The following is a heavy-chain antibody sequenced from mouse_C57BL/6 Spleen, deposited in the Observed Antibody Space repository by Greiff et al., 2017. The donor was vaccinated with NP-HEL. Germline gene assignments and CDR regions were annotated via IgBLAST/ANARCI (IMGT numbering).Heavy chain of an antibody. D-gene: IGHD2-2*01. V-gene: IGHV1-80*01. CDR1: GYAFSSYW. J-gene: IGHJ3*01. CDR3: ARRGLMVTTGFAY. Sequence: QVQLQQSGAELVKPGASVKISCKASGYAFSSYWMNWVKQRPGKGLEWIGQIYPGDGDTNYNGKFKGKATLTADKSSSTAYMKLSSLTSEDSAVYFCARRGLMVTTGFAYWGQGTLVTVSA. CDR2: IYPGDGDT.